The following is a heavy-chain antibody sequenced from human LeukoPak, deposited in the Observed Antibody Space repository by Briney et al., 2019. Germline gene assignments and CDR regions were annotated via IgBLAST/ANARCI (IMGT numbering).Heavy chain of an antibody. J-gene: IGHJ6*02. CDR1: GFTFSSCA. CDR2: ISGSGGST. V-gene: IGHV3-23*01. Sequence: PGGSLRLSCAASGFTFSSCAMSWVRQAPGKGLEWVSAISGSGGSTYYADSVKGRFTISRDNSKNTLYLQMNSLRAEDTAVYYCSGIREDYYYYYGMDVWGQGTTVTVSS. D-gene: IGHD1-26*01. CDR3: SGIREDYYYYYGMDV.